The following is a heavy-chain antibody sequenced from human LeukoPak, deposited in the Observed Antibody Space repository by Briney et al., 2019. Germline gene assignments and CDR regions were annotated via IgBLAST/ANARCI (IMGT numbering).Heavy chain of an antibody. J-gene: IGHJ4*02. CDR1: GFTFTNSG. Sequence: PGGSLRLSCAASGFTFTNSGMHWVRQAPGKGLEWVAVISYDGSTKYYADSVEGRFTIFRDNSKKTPALQMNSLRPDGTAVYYCAKLSHSSGDDYWGQGTVVIVSS. CDR2: ISYDGSTK. CDR3: AKLSHSSGDDY. V-gene: IGHV3-30*18. D-gene: IGHD6-19*01.